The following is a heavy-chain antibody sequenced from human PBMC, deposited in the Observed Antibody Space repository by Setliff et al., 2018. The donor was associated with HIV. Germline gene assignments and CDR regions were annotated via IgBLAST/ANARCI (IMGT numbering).Heavy chain of an antibody. CDR2: IHSSGST. Sequence: SETLSLTCTVSGDSIISSRNFWGWIRQPPGKGLEWIGNIHSSGSTNYNPSLKSRVTISVDTSKNQFSLKLSSVTAADTAVYYCVRERDDLTGYYQDYWGQGTLVTVSS. D-gene: IGHD3-9*01. CDR1: GDSIISSRNF. J-gene: IGHJ4*02. V-gene: IGHV4-39*07. CDR3: VRERDDLTGYYQDY.